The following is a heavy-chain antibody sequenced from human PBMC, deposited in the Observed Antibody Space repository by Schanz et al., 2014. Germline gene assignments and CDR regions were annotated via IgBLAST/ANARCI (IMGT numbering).Heavy chain of an antibody. J-gene: IGHJ5*02. CDR2: IYSGGST. V-gene: IGHV3-53*01. CDR1: GFTVSSNY. Sequence: EVQLVESGGGLIQPGGSLRLSCAASGFTVSSNYMSWVRQAPGKGLEWVAVIYSGGSTFYTDSVKGRFTISRDNSKNTLYLQMNSLIAEDTAVYYCARVRPGFAIDPWGQGTLVTVSS. CDR3: ARVRPGFAIDP.